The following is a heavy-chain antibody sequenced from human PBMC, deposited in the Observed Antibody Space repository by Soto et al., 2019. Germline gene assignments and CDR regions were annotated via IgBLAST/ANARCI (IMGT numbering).Heavy chain of an antibody. J-gene: IGHJ3*02. V-gene: IGHV5-10-1*01. CDR3: ARPSPPYSSSATDAFDI. CDR2: IDPSDSYT. Sequence: PGESLKISCKGSGYSFTSYWISLVRQMPGKGLEWMGRIDPSDSYTNYSPSFQGHVTISADRSISTAYLQWSSLKASDTAMYYCARPSPPYSSSATDAFDISGQAPMVTVSS. CDR1: GYSFTSYW. D-gene: IGHD6-6*01.